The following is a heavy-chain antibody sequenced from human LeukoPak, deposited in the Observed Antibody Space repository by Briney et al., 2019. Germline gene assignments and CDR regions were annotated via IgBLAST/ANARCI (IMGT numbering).Heavy chain of an antibody. CDR3: TRDRGVLMVYAAFDY. J-gene: IGHJ4*02. CDR2: IRSKAYGGTT. CDR1: GFTFGDYA. Sequence: QSGGSLRLSCTASGFTFGDYAMSWVRQAPGKGLEWVGFIRSKAYGGTTEYAASVKGRFTISRDDSKSIAYLQMNSLKTEDTAVYYCTRDRGVLMVYAAFDYWGQGTLVTVSS. V-gene: IGHV3-49*04. D-gene: IGHD2-8*01.